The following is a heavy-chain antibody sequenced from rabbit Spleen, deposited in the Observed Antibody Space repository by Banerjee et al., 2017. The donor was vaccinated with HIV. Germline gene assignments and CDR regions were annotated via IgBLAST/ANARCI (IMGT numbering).Heavy chain of an antibody. CDR1: GFDFSSNYW. CDR2: IDTASNGFT. CDR3: ARDTGSSFSSYGMDL. Sequence: QSLEESGGDLVKPGASLTVTCTASGFDFSSNYWICWVRQAPGKGLEWIACIDTASNGFTYFASWAKGRFTISKTSSTTVTLQMTSLTAADTATYFCARDTGSSFSSYGMDLWGQGTLVTVS. D-gene: IGHD8-1*01. V-gene: IGHV1S40*01. J-gene: IGHJ6*01.